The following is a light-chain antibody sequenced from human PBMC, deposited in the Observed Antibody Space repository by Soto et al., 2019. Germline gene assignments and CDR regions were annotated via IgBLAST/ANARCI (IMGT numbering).Light chain of an antibody. Sequence: DIQMTQSPSSLSASVGDRVTITCRASQSISSYLNWYQQKPGKAPKLLIYAASSLQSGVPSRFSGSGSGTDFTLTISSLQPEDFATYYCQQSYSTLVKTFGQGTKLEIK. V-gene: IGKV1-39*01. CDR2: AAS. CDR1: QSISSY. J-gene: IGKJ2*01. CDR3: QQSYSTLVKT.